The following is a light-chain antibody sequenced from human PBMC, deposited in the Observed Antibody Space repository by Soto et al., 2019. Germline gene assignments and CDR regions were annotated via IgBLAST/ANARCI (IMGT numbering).Light chain of an antibody. Sequence: DIQMTQSPSSLSASVGDRVTITCRAIQSISSYLNWYQQKPGKAPKLLIYAASILQSGVPSTFSGSGSGTDFTLTISSLQPEDFANYYCQQSYSTPMYTFGQGTKLEIK. J-gene: IGKJ2*01. CDR2: AAS. V-gene: IGKV1-39*01. CDR1: QSISSY. CDR3: QQSYSTPMYT.